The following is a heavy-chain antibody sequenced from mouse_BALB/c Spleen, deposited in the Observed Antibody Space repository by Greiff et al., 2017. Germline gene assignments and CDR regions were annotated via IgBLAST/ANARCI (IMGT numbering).Heavy chain of an antibody. J-gene: IGHJ4*01. V-gene: IGHV5-6-5*01. CDR2: ISSGGST. CDR3: ARGYGKRAMDY. D-gene: IGHD2-1*01. CDR1: GFTFSSYA. Sequence: LQQSGGGLVKPGGSLKLSCAASGFTFSSYAMSWVRQTPEKRLEWVASISSGGSTYYPDSVKGRFTISRDNARNILYLQMSSLRSEDTAMYYCARGYGKRAMDYWGQGTSVTVSS.